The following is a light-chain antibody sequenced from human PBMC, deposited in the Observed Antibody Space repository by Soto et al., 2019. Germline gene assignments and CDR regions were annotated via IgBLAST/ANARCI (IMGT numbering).Light chain of an antibody. J-gene: IGKJ5*01. CDR3: QQRSNWPF. CDR2: DAS. V-gene: IGKV3-11*01. CDR1: QSISSPY. Sequence: EIVLTQSPGTLALCPVERATVSFVASQSISSPYLAWYQQKPGQAPRLLIYDASNRATGIPARFSGSGSGTDFTLTISSLEPEDFAVYYCQQRSNWPFFGQGTRLEIK.